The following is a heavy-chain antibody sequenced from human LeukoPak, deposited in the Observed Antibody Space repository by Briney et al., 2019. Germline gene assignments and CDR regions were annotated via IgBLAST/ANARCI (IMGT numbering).Heavy chain of an antibody. J-gene: IGHJ5*02. D-gene: IGHD3-10*01. V-gene: IGHV4-31*03. CDR3: ARTVLLWFGELLGGWFDP. CDR1: GGSISSGGYY. CDR2: IYYSGST. Sequence: PSQTLSLTCTVSGGSISSGGYYWSWIRQHPGKGLEWIGYIYYSGSTCYNPSLKSRVTISVDTSKNQFSLKLSSVTAADTAVYYCARTVLLWFGELLGGWFDPWGQGALVTVSS.